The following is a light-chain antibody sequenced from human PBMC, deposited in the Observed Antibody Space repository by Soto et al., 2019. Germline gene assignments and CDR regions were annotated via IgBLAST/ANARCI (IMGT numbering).Light chain of an antibody. CDR3: ASYTTSSTYV. CDR2: DVS. CDR1: RSDVGAFNY. V-gene: IGLV2-14*03. J-gene: IGLJ1*01. Sequence: QSVLTQPASVSGSPGRSIAISCTGTRSDVGAFNYVSWYQQHPGKAPKFMIFDVSSRPSGVSDRFSGSKSGNTASLTISGLQTEDEADYYCASYTTSSTYVFGTGTKVTVL.